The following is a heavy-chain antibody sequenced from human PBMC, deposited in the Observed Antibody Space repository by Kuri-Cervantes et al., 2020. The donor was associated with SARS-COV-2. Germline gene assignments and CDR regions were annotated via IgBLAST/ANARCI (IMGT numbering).Heavy chain of an antibody. CDR2: ISPYNGNT. CDR3: ARDFRGSNYYDSSGPHDAFDI. CDR1: GYTFTNYV. D-gene: IGHD3-22*01. Sequence: ASVKVSCKASGYTFTNYVITWVRQAPGQGLEWMGWISPYNGNTNYAQKVQGRVTMTTDTSTSTAYMELSSLRSEDTAVYYCARDFRGSNYYDSSGPHDAFDIWGQGTMVTVSS. V-gene: IGHV1-18*01. J-gene: IGHJ3*02.